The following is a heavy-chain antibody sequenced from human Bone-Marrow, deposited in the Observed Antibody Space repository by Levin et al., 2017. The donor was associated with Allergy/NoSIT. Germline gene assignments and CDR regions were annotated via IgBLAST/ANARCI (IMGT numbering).Heavy chain of an antibody. CDR2: IYHSGST. J-gene: IGHJ6*03. CDR3: ARTYYYYMDV. CDR1: GGSISSPNY. V-gene: IGHV4-4*02. Sequence: SETLSLTCTVSGGSISSPNYWSWVRQPPGKGLEWIGDIYHSGSTTFNPSLESRVTISLDKSNNQFSLKLNSVTAADTAVYYCARTYYYYMDVWGKGTTVTVSS.